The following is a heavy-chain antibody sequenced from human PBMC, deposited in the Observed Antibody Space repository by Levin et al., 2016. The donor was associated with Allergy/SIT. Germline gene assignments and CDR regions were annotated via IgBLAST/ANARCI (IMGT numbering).Heavy chain of an antibody. D-gene: IGHD6-6*01. CDR3: ARLGYSSSAPYYYYGMDV. CDR1: GYTFTNYW. J-gene: IGHJ6*02. Sequence: GGSLRLSCKSSGYTFTNYWIAWVRQMPGKGLEWMGVINPHDSQARYSPSFQGQVTMSVDKSSSTAYLQWDRLKSSDSAVYYCARLGYSSSAPYYYYGMDVWGQGTTIAVSS. CDR2: INPHDSQA. V-gene: IGHV5-51*01.